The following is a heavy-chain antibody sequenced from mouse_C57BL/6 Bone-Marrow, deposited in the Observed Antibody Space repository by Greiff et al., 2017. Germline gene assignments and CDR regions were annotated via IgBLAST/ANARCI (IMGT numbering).Heavy chain of an antibody. V-gene: IGHV7-1*01. CDR2: SRNKANDYTT. CDR1: GFTFSDFY. J-gene: IGHJ1*03. CDR3: ARDAGYGYSWYFDV. Sequence: EVHLVESGGGLVQSGRSLRLSCATSGFTFSDFYMEWVRQAPGKGLEWIAASRNKANDYTTEYSASVKGRFIVSRDTSQSILYLQMNALRAEDTAIYYCARDAGYGYSWYFDVWGTGTTVTVSS. D-gene: IGHD2-2*01.